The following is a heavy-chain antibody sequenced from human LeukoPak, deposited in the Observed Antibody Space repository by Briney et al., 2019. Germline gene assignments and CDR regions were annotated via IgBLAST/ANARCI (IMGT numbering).Heavy chain of an antibody. D-gene: IGHD5-12*01. V-gene: IGHV1-8*01. CDR2: MNPNSGNT. Sequence: AASVKVSCKASGYTFTSYDINWVRQATGQGLEWMGWMNPNSGNTGYAQKFQGRVTMTRNTSISTAYMELSSLRSEDTAVYYCAREVATDYYYYYGMDVWGKGPRSPSPQ. J-gene: IGHJ6*01. CDR3: AREVATDYYYYYGMDV. CDR1: GYTFTSYD.